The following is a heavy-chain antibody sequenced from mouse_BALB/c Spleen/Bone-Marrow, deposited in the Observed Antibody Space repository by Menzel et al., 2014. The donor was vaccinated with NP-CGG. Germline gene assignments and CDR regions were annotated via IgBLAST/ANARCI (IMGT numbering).Heavy chain of an antibody. Sequence: DVKLVESGGGLVKPGGSLKLSCAASGLTFSDYYMYWVRQTPEKRLEWVAIISDGGSYTYYPDSVKGRFTISRDNAKNNLYLQMSSLKSDDTAMYYCARDRAYYRYDGYYYAMDYWGQGTSVTVSS. CDR1: GLTFSDYY. CDR3: ARDRAYYRYDGYYYAMDY. J-gene: IGHJ4*01. CDR2: ISDGGSYT. V-gene: IGHV5-4*02. D-gene: IGHD2-14*01.